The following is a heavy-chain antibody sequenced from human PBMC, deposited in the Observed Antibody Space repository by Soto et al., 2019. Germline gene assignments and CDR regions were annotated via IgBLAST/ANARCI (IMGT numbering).Heavy chain of an antibody. CDR3: AIDYCGVDCYSSYYYYGMDV. CDR1: GGTFSSYA. Sequence: QVQLVQSGAEVKKPGSSVKVSCKASGGTFSSYAISWVRQAPGQGLEWMGGIIPIFGTANYAQKFQGRVTIAADESTSTVSMELSSLRSEATAVYYCAIDYCGVDCYSSYYYYGMDVWGQGTTVTVAS. V-gene: IGHV1-69*01. J-gene: IGHJ6*02. CDR2: IIPIFGTA. D-gene: IGHD2-21*02.